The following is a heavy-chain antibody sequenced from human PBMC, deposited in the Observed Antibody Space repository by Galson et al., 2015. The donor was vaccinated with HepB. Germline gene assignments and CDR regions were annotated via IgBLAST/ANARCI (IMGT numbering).Heavy chain of an antibody. V-gene: IGHV5-10-1*01. CDR2: IDPSDSYT. CDR1: GYSFTSYL. D-gene: IGHD5-18*01. J-gene: IGHJ4*02. CDR3: ARRMSRGYSYGYEVDY. Sequence: QSGAEVKKPGESLRISCKGSGYSFTSYLISWVRQMPGNGLEWMGRIDPSDSYTNYSPSFQGHVTIPADKSISTAYLQWSSLKASDTAMYYCARRMSRGYSYGYEVDYWGQGTLVSVSS.